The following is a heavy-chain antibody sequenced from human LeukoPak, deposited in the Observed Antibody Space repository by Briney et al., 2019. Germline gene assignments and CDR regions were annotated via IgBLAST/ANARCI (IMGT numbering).Heavy chain of an antibody. CDR1: GYTFTSYA. CDR3: ARPYYYDSSGYYSPYFDY. V-gene: IGHV1-69*13. D-gene: IGHD3-22*01. CDR2: IIPIFGTA. Sequence: SVKVSCKASGYTFTSYAMHWVRQAPGQGLEWMGGIIPIFGTANYAQKFQGRVTITADESTSTAYMELSSLRSEDTAVYYCARPYYYDSSGYYSPYFDYWGQGTLVTVSS. J-gene: IGHJ4*02.